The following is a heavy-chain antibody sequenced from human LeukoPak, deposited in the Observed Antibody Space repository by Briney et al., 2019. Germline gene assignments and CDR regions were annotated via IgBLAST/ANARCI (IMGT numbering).Heavy chain of an antibody. D-gene: IGHD3-9*01. CDR2: ISGSGGST. CDR3: AKVHYDILTGYTTLWYFDY. Sequence: GGSLRLSCAASGFTFSSYAMSWVRQAPGKGLEWVSAISGSGGSTYYADSVKGRFTISRDNSKNTLYLRMNSLRAEDTAVYYCAKVHYDILTGYTTLWYFDYWGQGTLVTVSS. J-gene: IGHJ4*02. V-gene: IGHV3-23*01. CDR1: GFTFSSYA.